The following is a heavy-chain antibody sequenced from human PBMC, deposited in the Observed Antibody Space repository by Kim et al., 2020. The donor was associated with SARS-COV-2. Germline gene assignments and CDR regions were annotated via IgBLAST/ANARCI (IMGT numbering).Heavy chain of an antibody. D-gene: IGHD2-2*01. CDR2: INHSGST. J-gene: IGHJ4*02. Sequence: SETLSLTCAVYGGSFSGYYWSWIRQPPGKGLEWIGEINHSGSTNYNPSLKSRVTISVDTSKNQFSLKLSSVTAADTAVYYCARGPNIVVVPATSHLNFDYWGQGTLVTVSS. CDR3: ARGPNIVVVPATSHLNFDY. CDR1: GGSFSGYY. V-gene: IGHV4-34*01.